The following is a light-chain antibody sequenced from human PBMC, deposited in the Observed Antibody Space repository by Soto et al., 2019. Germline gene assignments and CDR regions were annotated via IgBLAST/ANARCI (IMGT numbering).Light chain of an antibody. J-gene: IGLJ1*01. CDR1: SSDVGAYKF. CDR3: SSSTSSSTLYV. V-gene: IGLV2-14*01. CDR2: EVT. Sequence: QSVLTQPASVSGSPGQSITISCTGTSSDVGAYKFVSWYQQHPGKAPRLMIYEVTYRPSGVSNRFSGSKSGNTASLTISGLRAEDEADYYCSSSTSSSTLYVFGTGTKLTVL.